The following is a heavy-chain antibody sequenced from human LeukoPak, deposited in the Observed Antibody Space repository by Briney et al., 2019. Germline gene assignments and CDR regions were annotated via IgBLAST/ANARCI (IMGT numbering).Heavy chain of an antibody. CDR1: SGSNNRGGFY. J-gene: IGHJ4*02. Sequence: PSETLSLTCTVFSGSNNRGGFYLSWVRQPPGKGLEWLGYIFSNGGTYYNPSLESRLSISGDSSKTQFSLRLTSVTAADTAVYYCARAERDYFGSGPFDLWGQGTLVTVSS. D-gene: IGHD3-10*01. CDR3: ARAERDYFGSGPFDL. CDR2: IFSNGGT. V-gene: IGHV4-31*03.